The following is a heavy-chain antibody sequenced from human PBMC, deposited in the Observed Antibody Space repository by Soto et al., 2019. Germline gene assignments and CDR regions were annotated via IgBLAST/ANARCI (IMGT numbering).Heavy chain of an antibody. V-gene: IGHV4-4*07. Sequence: NLRATLSLTCTVSGASISGFYWSWIRKFAGKGLEWIGRIYATGTTDYNPSLKSRVMMSVDTSKKQFSLKLRSVTAADTAVYYCVRDGTKTLRDWFDPWGQGISVTSPQ. CDR1: GASISGFY. CDR3: VRDGTKTLRDWFDP. D-gene: IGHD1-1*01. J-gene: IGHJ5*02. CDR2: IYATGTT.